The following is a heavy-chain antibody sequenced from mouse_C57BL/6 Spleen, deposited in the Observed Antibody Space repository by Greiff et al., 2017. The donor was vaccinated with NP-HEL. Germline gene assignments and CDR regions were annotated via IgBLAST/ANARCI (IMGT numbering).Heavy chain of an antibody. Sequence: VQLQQSGPVLVKPGASVKMSCKASGYTFTDYYMNWVKQSHGKSLEWIGVINPYNGGTSYNQKFKGKATLTVDKSSSTAYMELNSLTSEDSAVYYCARSYGSSSSYWYFDVWGTGTTVTVSS. J-gene: IGHJ1*03. CDR3: ARSYGSSSSYWYFDV. CDR1: GYTFTDYY. D-gene: IGHD1-1*01. CDR2: INPYNGGT. V-gene: IGHV1-19*01.